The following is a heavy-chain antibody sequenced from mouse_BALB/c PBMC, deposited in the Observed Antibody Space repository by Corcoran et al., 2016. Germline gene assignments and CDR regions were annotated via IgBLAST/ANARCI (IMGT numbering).Heavy chain of an antibody. Sequence: EVQLQQSGHELVKPGHSVKMSCKASGYTFTDYYMDWVKQNHVESFEWIGRLNPYNGGTSYNQKFKGNATLTVDKSSSTAYMELNSLTSEDSAVYYCAREGLTTVVARFDYWGQGTTLTVSS. CDR1: GYTFTDYY. V-gene: IGHV1-19*01. CDR3: AREGLTTVVARFDY. J-gene: IGHJ2*01. CDR2: LNPYNGGT. D-gene: IGHD1-1*01.